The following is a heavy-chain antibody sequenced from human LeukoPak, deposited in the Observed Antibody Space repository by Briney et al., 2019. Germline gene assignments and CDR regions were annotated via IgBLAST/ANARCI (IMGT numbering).Heavy chain of an antibody. D-gene: IGHD4-17*01. J-gene: IGHJ6*03. CDR1: GGSFSGYY. CDR2: INHSGST. Sequence: SETLSLTCAVYGGSFSGYYWSWIRQPPGKGLEWIGEINHSGSTNYNPSLKSRVTISVDTSKNQFSLKLSSVTAADTAVYYCARQHGDYVYYYYYMDVWGKGTTVTISS. V-gene: IGHV4-34*01. CDR3: ARQHGDYVYYYYYMDV.